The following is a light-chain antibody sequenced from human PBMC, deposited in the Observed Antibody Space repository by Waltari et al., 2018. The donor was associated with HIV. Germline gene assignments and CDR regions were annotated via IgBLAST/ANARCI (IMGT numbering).Light chain of an antibody. CDR3: GTWDSSLGGWV. V-gene: IGLV1-51*01. CDR1: APHISRNY. CDR2: DNN. Sequence: QSVLTQPPSVSAAPRQKVPISCSGSAPHISRNYVSRYQQLPGAAPKLLIYDNNNRPSGIPDRFSGSKSGTSATLGITGLQTGDEADYYCGTWDSSLGGWVFGGGTKLAVL. J-gene: IGLJ3*02.